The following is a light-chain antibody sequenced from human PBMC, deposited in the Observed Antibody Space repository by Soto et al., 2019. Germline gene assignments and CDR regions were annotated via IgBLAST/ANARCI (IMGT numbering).Light chain of an antibody. Sequence: QSALTQPASVSGSPGQSITISCTGTSSDVGGYNYVSWYQQHPGKAPKLMIYDVSNRPSGVSNRFSGSKSGNTASLTISGLQAEEEADYYCSSYTSSSTVVFAGGTKVTVL. CDR1: SSDVGGYNY. CDR3: SSYTSSSTVV. J-gene: IGLJ2*01. CDR2: DVS. V-gene: IGLV2-14*01.